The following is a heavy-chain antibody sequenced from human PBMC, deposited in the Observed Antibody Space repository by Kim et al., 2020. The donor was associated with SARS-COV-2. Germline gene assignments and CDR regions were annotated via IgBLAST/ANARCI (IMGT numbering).Heavy chain of an antibody. CDR3: ARATGLYGSGSYYRLGAFDI. J-gene: IGHJ3*02. CDR1: GGSISSGGYY. D-gene: IGHD3-10*01. V-gene: IGHV4-31*03. Sequence: SETLSLTCTVSGGSISSGGYYWSWIRQHPGKGLGWIGYIYYSGSTYYNQSLKSRVTISVDTSKNQFSLKLSSVTAADTAVYYCARATGLYGSGSYYRLGAFDIWGQGTMVTVSS. CDR2: IYYSGST.